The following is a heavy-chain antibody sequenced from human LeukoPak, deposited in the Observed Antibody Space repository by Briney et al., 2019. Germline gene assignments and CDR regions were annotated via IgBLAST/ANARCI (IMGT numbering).Heavy chain of an antibody. Sequence: PSETLSLTCTVSGGSVSSGGYYWSWIRQSPGKGPDWIGYIFHSGSTYYNPSLNSRVTISLDRSKNQFSLNLTSVTVADTAVYYCASHEQYNWNYFDFWGQGTLVTVSS. CDR1: GGSVSSGGYY. J-gene: IGHJ4*02. V-gene: IGHV4-30-2*06. CDR2: IFHSGST. CDR3: ASHEQYNWNYFDF. D-gene: IGHD1-20*01.